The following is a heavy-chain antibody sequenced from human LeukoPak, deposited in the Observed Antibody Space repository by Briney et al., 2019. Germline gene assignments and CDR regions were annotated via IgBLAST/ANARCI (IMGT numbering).Heavy chain of an antibody. CDR2: FDPEDGET. CDR1: GYTLTELS. D-gene: IGHD3-22*01. J-gene: IGHJ4*02. V-gene: IGHV1-24*01. CDR3: ATVVVVPQGPYYFDY. Sequence: ASVKVSCKVSGYTLTELSMHWVRQAPGKGLEWMGGFDPEDGETIYAQKFQGRVTMTEDTSTDTAYMELSSLRSEDTAVYYCATVVVVPQGPYYFDYWSQGTLVTVSS.